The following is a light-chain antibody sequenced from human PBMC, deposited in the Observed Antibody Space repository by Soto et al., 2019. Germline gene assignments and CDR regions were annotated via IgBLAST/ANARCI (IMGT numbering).Light chain of an antibody. CDR3: QQRSNRPGIT. J-gene: IGKJ5*01. V-gene: IGKV3-11*01. CDR1: QSVSSY. CDR2: DAS. Sequence: EIVMTQSPGTLSLSPGERATLSCRASQSVSSYLAWYQQKPGQAPRLLIYDASNRATGIPARFSGSGSGTDFTLTISSLEPEDFAVYYCQQRSNRPGITFGQGTRLEIK.